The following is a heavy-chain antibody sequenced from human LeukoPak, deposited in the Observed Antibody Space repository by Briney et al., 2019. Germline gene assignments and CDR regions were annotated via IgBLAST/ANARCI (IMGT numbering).Heavy chain of an antibody. CDR1: GFTVSNNY. Sequence: RGSLRLTRAATGFTVSNNYESGVRQAPGKGLEWVSVIYTGGSTSYADSVKGRFTISRDNSKNTLYLQMNSLRADDTAVYYCARAFRGAVGFDYWGQGTLVTVSS. CDR3: ARAFRGAVGFDY. D-gene: IGHD3-16*01. J-gene: IGHJ4*02. V-gene: IGHV3-53*01. CDR2: IYTGGST.